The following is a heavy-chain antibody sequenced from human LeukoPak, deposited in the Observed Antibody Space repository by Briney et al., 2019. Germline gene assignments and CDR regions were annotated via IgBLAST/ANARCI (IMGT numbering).Heavy chain of an antibody. V-gene: IGHV4-39*07. CDR2: IYYSGST. Sequence: PSETLSLTCTVSGGSISSNSYYWGWIRQPLGKELEWIGSIYYSGSTYYNPSLKSRVTISVDTSKNQFSLKLSSVTAADTAVYYCARVARLYDDPSYFDYWGQGTLVTVSS. CDR1: GGSISSNSYY. J-gene: IGHJ4*02. CDR3: ARVARLYDDPSYFDY. D-gene: IGHD3-3*01.